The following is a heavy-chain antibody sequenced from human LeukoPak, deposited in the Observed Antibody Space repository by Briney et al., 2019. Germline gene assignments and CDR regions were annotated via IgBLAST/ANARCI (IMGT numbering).Heavy chain of an antibody. CDR3: ARGWARSEGPPNWGKYAFDI. CDR1: GYTFTSYY. CDR2: INASGGST. J-gene: IGHJ3*02. D-gene: IGHD7-27*01. Sequence: AAVKVSCKGSGYTFTSYYMHWVGQAPGQGREWMGIINASGGSTSYAQKFQGRVTMTRDTSTSTVYMELSSLRSAHTAVSYCARGWARSEGPPNWGKYAFDIWGQGTTVT. V-gene: IGHV1-46*01.